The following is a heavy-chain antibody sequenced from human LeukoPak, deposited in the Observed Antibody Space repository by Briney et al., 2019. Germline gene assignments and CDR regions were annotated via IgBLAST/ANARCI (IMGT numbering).Heavy chain of an antibody. CDR3: AKDGTRGHCSSDSCYFGFDP. D-gene: IGHD2-15*01. Sequence: GGSLRLSCAASGFTFSDYWMYWVRQVPGKGLVWLSQINSDGRSTNYADSVKGRFTISRDNAKNTLYLQMNSLRAEDTAVYYCAKDGTRGHCSSDSCYFGFDPWGQGTLVTVSS. V-gene: IGHV3-74*01. CDR1: GFTFSDYW. J-gene: IGHJ5*02. CDR2: INSDGRST.